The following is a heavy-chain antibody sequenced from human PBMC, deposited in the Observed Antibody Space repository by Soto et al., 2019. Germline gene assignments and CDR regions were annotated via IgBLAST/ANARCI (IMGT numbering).Heavy chain of an antibody. Sequence: SETLSLTCTVSGGSISSYYWSWIRQPPGKGLEWIGYIYYSGSTNYNPSLKSRVTISVDTSKNQFSLKLSSVTAADTAMYYCARGYCSSTTCYGFDYWGQGTLVTVSS. V-gene: IGHV4-59*01. D-gene: IGHD2-2*01. CDR2: IYYSGST. J-gene: IGHJ4*02. CDR3: ARGYCSSTTCYGFDY. CDR1: GGSISSYY.